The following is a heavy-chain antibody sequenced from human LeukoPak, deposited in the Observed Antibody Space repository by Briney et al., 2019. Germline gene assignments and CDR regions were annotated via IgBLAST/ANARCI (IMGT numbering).Heavy chain of an antibody. V-gene: IGHV3-48*03. CDR3: ATYIRYFTTDV. J-gene: IGHJ6*03. CDR2: ISGGGTTI. CDR1: GFSFSNYE. D-gene: IGHD3-9*01. Sequence: GGSLRLSCAASGFSFSNYEMNWVRQAPGKGLEWISYISGGGTTIYYADSVKGRFTISRDNAKNSLYLQMNSLRAEDTAVYYCATYIRYFTTDVWGKGTTVIISS.